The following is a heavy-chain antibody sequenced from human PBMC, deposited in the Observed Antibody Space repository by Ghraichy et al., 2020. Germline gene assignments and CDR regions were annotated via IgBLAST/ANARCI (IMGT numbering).Heavy chain of an antibody. Sequence: ASVKVSCKASGYSFTNYGIHWVRQATGQRLEWLGWINVHSGATNYSQTFKGRVTISIEPSARTAYMELNRLRPEDTAVYFCAGTQCSSIGCNRFDPWGQGTLVTVSS. CDR2: INVHSGAT. J-gene: IGHJ5*02. CDR3: AGTQCSSIGCNRFDP. V-gene: IGHV1-3*01. D-gene: IGHD2-2*01. CDR1: GYSFTNYG.